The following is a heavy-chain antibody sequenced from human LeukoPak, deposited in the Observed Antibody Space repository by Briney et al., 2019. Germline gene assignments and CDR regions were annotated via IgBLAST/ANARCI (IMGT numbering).Heavy chain of an antibody. CDR2: IYYSGST. V-gene: IGHV4-31*03. CDR3: ARVDSSGWSHNKRGYYFDY. D-gene: IGHD6-19*01. J-gene: IGHJ4*02. CDR1: GGSISSGGYY. Sequence: SETLSLTCTVSGGSISSGGYYWSWIRQHPGKGLEWIGYIYYSGSTYYNPSLKSRVTISVDTSKNQFSLKLSSVTAADTAVHYCARVDSSGWSHNKRGYYFDYWGQGTLVTVSS.